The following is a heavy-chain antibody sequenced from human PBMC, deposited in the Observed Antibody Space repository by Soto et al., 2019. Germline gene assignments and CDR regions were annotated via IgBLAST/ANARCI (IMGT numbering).Heavy chain of an antibody. J-gene: IGHJ5*02. CDR2: IYYSGST. V-gene: IGHV4-59*01. CDR3: ARLHDFWSGYYRSYNWFDP. D-gene: IGHD3-3*01. CDR1: GGSISSYY. Sequence: SETLSLTCTVSGGSISSYYWSWIRQPPGKGLEWIGYIYYSGSTNYNPSLKSRVTISVDTSKNQFSLKLSSVTAADTAVYYCARLHDFWSGYYRSYNWFDPWGQGTLVTVSS.